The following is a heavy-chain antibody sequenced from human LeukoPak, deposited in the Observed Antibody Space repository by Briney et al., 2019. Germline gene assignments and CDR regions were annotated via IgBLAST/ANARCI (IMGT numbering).Heavy chain of an antibody. CDR1: GGTFSSYA. D-gene: IGHD6-19*01. J-gene: IGHJ4*02. CDR3: ARGGMAVAATQKIFDY. V-gene: IGHV1-69*13. CDR2: IIPIFGTA. Sequence: ASVKVSCKASGGTFSSYAISWVRQAPGQGLEWMGGIIPIFGTANYAQKFQGRVTITADESTSTAYMELSSLRSEDTAVYYCARGGMAVAATQKIFDYWGQGTLVTVSS.